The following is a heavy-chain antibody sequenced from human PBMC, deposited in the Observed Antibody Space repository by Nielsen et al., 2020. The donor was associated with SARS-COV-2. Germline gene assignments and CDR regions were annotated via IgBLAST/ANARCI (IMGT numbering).Heavy chain of an antibody. Sequence: SVKVSCKASGYTFTGYYMHWVRQAPGQGLEWMGGIIPIFGTANYAQKFQGRVTITADESTSTAYMEMSSLRSEDTAVYYCARDWGYETRGYYYSYWGQGTLVTVSS. V-gene: IGHV1-69*13. CDR3: ARDWGYETRGYYYSY. J-gene: IGHJ4*02. CDR2: IIPIFGTA. D-gene: IGHD3-22*01. CDR1: GYTFTGYY.